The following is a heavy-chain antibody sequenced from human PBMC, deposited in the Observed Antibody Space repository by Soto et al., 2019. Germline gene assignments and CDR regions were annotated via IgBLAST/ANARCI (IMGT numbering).Heavy chain of an antibody. CDR1: GGSISSYY. J-gene: IGHJ4*02. CDR2: IYYSGST. Sequence: SETLSLTCTVSGGSISSYYWSWIRQPPGKGLEWIGYIYYSGSTNYNPSLKSRVTISVDTSKNQFSLKLSSVTAADTAVYYCARVYCSSTSCFYFDYWGQGTLVTVSS. V-gene: IGHV4-59*01. CDR3: ARVYCSSTSCFYFDY. D-gene: IGHD2-2*01.